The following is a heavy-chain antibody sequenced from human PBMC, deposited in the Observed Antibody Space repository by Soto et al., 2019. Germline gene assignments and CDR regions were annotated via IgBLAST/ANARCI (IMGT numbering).Heavy chain of an antibody. CDR3: AKETHSSGYGSYFDY. CDR1: GFTFSSYG. J-gene: IGHJ4*02. CDR2: ISKDGSTK. V-gene: IGHV3-30*18. Sequence: GGSLRLSCAASGFTFSSYGMHWVRQAPGKGLEWVAVISKDGSTKYDADSVKGRFTISRDNSKNSLYLQMNSLRAEDTAVYYCAKETHSSGYGSYFDYWGQGTLVTVSS. D-gene: IGHD3-22*01.